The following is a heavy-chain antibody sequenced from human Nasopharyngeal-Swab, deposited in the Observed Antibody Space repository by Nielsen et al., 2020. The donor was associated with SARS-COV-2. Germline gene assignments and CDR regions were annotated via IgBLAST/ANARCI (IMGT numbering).Heavy chain of an antibody. CDR2: IRSKAYGGTT. V-gene: IGHV3-49*03. D-gene: IGHD1-26*01. CDR3: TRAEFQLRPDAFDI. CDR1: GFTFSDYY. J-gene: IGHJ3*02. Sequence: GGSLRLSCAASGFTFSDYYMSWIRQAPGKGLEWVGFIRSKAYGGTTEYAASVKGRFTISRDDSKSIAYLQMNSLKTEDTAVYYCTRAEFQLRPDAFDIWGQGTMVTVSS.